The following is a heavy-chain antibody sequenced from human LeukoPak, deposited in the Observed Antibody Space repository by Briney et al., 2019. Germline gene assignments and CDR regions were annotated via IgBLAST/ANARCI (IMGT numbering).Heavy chain of an antibody. D-gene: IGHD2-21*02. J-gene: IGHJ4*02. Sequence: HSGSTNYNPSLKSRVTISVDTSKNQFSLKLSSVTAADTAVYYCASNRVVYQRVTATLDYWGQGTLVTVSS. CDR3: ASNRVVYQRVTATLDY. CDR2: HSGST. V-gene: IGHV4-34*01.